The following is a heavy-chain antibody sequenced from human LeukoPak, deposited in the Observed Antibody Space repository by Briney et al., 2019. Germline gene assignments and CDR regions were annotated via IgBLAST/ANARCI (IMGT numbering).Heavy chain of an antibody. V-gene: IGHV4-34*01. CDR3: ARGRGVKYNSDRIYSFDY. Sequence: SETLSLTCAVYGGSFSGYYWSWIRQPPGKGLEWVGEINHSGSTNYNPSLKTRVTISLDTSNNQFSLKLSSVTAADTAVYYCARGRGVKYNSDRIYSFDYWGQGPRSPSPQ. CDR2: INHSGST. J-gene: IGHJ4*02. CDR1: GGSFSGYY. D-gene: IGHD1-1*01.